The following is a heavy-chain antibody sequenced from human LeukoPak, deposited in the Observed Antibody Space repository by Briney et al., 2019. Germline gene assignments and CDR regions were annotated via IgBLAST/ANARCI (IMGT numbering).Heavy chain of an antibody. CDR2: IYYSGST. CDR3: ARGAAGYSYG. CDR1: GGSISSYY. Sequence: PSETLSLTCTVSGGSISSYYWSWIRQPPGKGLEWIGHIYYSGSTNYNPCLKSRVTISIDTSKNQFSLRLSSVTAADTAVYYCARGAAGYSYGWGQGTLVTVSS. V-gene: IGHV4-59*01. D-gene: IGHD5-18*01. J-gene: IGHJ4*02.